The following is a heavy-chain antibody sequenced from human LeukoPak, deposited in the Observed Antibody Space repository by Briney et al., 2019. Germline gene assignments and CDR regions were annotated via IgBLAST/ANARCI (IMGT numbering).Heavy chain of an antibody. Sequence: ASVKVSCKASGYTFTGYYMHWVRQAPGQGLEWMGWINPNSGGTNYAQKFQGRVTMTRDTSISTAYMELSRLRSDDTAVYYCARASSSRYNWGFDYWGQGTLVTVSS. CDR3: ARASSSRYNWGFDY. V-gene: IGHV1-2*02. CDR2: INPNSGGT. J-gene: IGHJ4*02. CDR1: GYTFTGYY. D-gene: IGHD6-13*01.